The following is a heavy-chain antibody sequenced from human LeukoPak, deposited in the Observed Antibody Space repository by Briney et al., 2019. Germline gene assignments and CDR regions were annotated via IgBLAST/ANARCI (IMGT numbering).Heavy chain of an antibody. V-gene: IGHV3-48*03. Sequence: PGGSLRLSCAASGFTFRTYEMNWVRQAPGKGLEWISYINYSGSTRYYADSLRGRFTVSRDNAKNSLYLQMNSLRAEDTAVYYCAKGSAFDFWGQGTMVTVSS. CDR1: GFTFRTYE. CDR2: INYSGSTR. CDR3: AKGSAFDF. J-gene: IGHJ3*01.